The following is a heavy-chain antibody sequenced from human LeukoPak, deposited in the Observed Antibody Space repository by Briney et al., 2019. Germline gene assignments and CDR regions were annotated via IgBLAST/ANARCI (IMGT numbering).Heavy chain of an antibody. CDR3: ARDGVARPPDCSSTSCPYNYYYYGMDV. V-gene: IGHV1-69*02. D-gene: IGHD2-2*01. Sequence: AASVKVSCKASGGTFSSYTISWVRQAPGQGLEWMGRIIPIIGIANYAQKFQGRVTITADKSTSTAYMELSSLRSEDTAVYYCARDGVARPPDCSSTSCPYNYYYYGMDVWGQGTTVTVSS. J-gene: IGHJ6*02. CDR1: GGTFSSYT. CDR2: IIPIIGIA.